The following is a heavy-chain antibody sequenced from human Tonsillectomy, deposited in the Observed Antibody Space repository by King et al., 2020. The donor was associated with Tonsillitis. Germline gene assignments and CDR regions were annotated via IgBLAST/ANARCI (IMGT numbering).Heavy chain of an antibody. J-gene: IGHJ4*02. CDR2: IKPDGSDK. CDR3: ARDAWDFEYSSSLDY. Sequence: VQLVESGGGLVQPGGSLRLFCAASGFTFSSYWMSWVRQAPGKGLEWVADIKPDGSDKYYVDSVKGRFTISRDNAKNSLYLQMNSLRAEDTAVYYCARDAWDFEYSSSLDYWGQGTLVTVSS. V-gene: IGHV3-7*03. D-gene: IGHD6-6*01. CDR1: GFTFSSYW.